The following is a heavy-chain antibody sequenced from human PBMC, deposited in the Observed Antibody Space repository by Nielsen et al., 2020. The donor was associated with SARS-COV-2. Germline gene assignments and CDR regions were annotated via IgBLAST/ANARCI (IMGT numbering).Heavy chain of an antibody. CDR2: ISSSSSYI. CDR3: ASDNYDSSGYSYGMDV. J-gene: IGHJ6*02. D-gene: IGHD3-22*01. V-gene: IGHV3-21*01. Sequence: GGSLRLSCAASGFTFSSYSMNWVRQAPGKGLEWVSSISSSSSYIYYADSVKGRFTISRDNSKNTLYLQMNSLRAEDTAVYYCASDNYDSSGYSYGMDVWGQGTTVTVSS. CDR1: GFTFSSYS.